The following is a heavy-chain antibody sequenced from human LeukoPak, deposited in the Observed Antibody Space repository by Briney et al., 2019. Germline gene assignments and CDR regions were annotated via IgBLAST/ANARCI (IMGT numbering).Heavy chain of an antibody. CDR3: TILTGYYIPKYYYYYYGMDV. CDR1: GYTFTGYY. V-gene: IGHV1-2*02. CDR2: INPNSGGT. J-gene: IGHJ6*02. D-gene: IGHD3-9*01. Sequence: GASVKVSCKASGYTFTGYYMHWVRQAPGQGLEWMGWINPNSGGTNYAQKFQGRVTMTRDTSTSTVYMELSSLRSEDTAVYYCTILTGYYIPKYYYYYYGMDVWGQGTTVTVSS.